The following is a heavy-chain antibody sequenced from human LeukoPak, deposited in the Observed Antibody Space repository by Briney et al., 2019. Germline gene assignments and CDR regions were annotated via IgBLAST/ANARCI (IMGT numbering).Heavy chain of an antibody. J-gene: IGHJ4*02. CDR2: IYYSGST. D-gene: IGHD6-13*01. Sequence: PSETLSLTCTVSGGSISSGDYYWSWIRQPPGKGLEWIGYIYYSGSTYYNPSLKSRVTISVDTSKNQFSLKLSSVTAADTAVYYCAREKIGDSSSWYSFDYWGQGTLVTVSS. V-gene: IGHV4-30-4*02. CDR1: GGSISSGDYY. CDR3: AREKIGDSSSWYSFDY.